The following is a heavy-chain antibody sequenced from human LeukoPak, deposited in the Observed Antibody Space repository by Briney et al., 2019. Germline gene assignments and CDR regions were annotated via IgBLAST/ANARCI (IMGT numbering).Heavy chain of an antibody. CDR1: GFTFSNYG. J-gene: IGHJ5*02. Sequence: GGSLRLSCAASGFTFSNYGIHWVRQAPGKGLEWVSVIWSHGRSEYYADSVKGRFTISRDNSKNTVSLQTNSLSAEDTAVYYCARDIDTSSHYGWFDPWGQGTLVIVSS. CDR2: IWSHGRSE. D-gene: IGHD3-22*01. CDR3: ARDIDTSSHYGWFDP. V-gene: IGHV3-33*01.